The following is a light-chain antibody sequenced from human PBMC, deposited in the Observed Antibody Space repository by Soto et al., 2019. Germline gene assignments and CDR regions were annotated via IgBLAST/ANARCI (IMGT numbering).Light chain of an antibody. Sequence: QSVLTQPPSVSGAPGQRVTISCTGSNSNIGAGFDVHWYQQLPGTAPKLLIYGNSNRPSGVPDRFSGSKSGTSASLGITGLQAEDEADYYCQSYDSSLSAPVVFGGGTKLTVL. V-gene: IGLV1-40*01. CDR1: NSNIGAGFD. J-gene: IGLJ2*01. CDR3: QSYDSSLSAPVV. CDR2: GNS.